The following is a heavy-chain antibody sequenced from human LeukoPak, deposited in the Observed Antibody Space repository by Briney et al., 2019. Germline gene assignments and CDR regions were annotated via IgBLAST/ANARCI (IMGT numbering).Heavy chain of an antibody. V-gene: IGHV3-30*18. CDR1: GFTFSSFG. CDR2: ISYDGSNK. Sequence: GGSLRLSCAASGFTFSSFGMHWVRQAPDKGLDWVAVISYDGSNKYYADSVRGRFTISRDNSKNTLHLQMNSLRTEDTAVYYCAKELYSTTWYDYWGQGTLVTVS. D-gene: IGHD6-13*01. J-gene: IGHJ4*02. CDR3: AKELYSTTWYDY.